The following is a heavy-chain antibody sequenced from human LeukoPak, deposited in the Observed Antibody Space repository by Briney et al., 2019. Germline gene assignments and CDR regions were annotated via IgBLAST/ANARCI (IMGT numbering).Heavy chain of an antibody. V-gene: IGHV4-38-2*02. CDR1: AYSISTGYY. Sequence: PSETLSLTCTVSAYSISTGYYWAWIRQSPGKGLEWIGSIYHSGSTYYNPSLKSRVTISVDTSKNQFSLKLSSVTAADTAVYYCAREVGGEYYSDSSGYYHFDYWGQGTRVTVSS. J-gene: IGHJ4*02. CDR2: IYHSGST. CDR3: AREVGGEYYSDSSGYYHFDY. D-gene: IGHD3-22*01.